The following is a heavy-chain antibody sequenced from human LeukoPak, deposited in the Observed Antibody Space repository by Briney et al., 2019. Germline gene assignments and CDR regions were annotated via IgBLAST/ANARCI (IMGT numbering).Heavy chain of an antibody. CDR1: GGSISSYY. Sequence: PSETLSLTCTASGGSISSYYLSWIRQPAGKGLEWIGRIYSTGSTNYNPSLKSRVTMSVDTSKNQFSLRLRSVTAADTAVYYCARQIASAGTAGFDFWGQGAPVTVSS. CDR3: ARQIASAGTAGFDF. J-gene: IGHJ4*02. D-gene: IGHD6-13*01. CDR2: IYSTGST. V-gene: IGHV4-4*07.